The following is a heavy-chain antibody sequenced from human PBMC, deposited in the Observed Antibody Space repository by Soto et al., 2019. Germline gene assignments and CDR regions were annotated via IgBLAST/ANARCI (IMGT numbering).Heavy chain of an antibody. Sequence: SETLSLTCTVSGGSISSYYWSWIRQPPGKGLEWIGYIYYSGSTNYNPSLKSRVTISLDTSKNHFSLRLTSVTAADTAVYYCARDLWVEHELYDYGMDVWGQGTTVTVSS. V-gene: IGHV4-59*12. CDR2: IYYSGST. J-gene: IGHJ6*02. CDR1: GGSISSYY. D-gene: IGHD1-1*01. CDR3: ARDLWVEHELYDYGMDV.